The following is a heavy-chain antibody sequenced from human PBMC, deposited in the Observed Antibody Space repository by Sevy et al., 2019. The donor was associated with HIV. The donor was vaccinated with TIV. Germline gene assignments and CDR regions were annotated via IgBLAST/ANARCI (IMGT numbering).Heavy chain of an antibody. J-gene: IGHJ4*02. CDR1: GGSITSLY. D-gene: IGHD1-26*01. CDR2: IYYNGHI. V-gene: IGHV4-59*08. Sequence: TLSLTCTVSGGSITSLYWNWIRQPPGKGLEWIANIYYNGHINYNPSLKSWVTLSLDTSKNQFSLRLSSVTAADTAMYYCAGENAWGRGYSWGQGTLVTVSS. CDR3: AGENAWGRGYS.